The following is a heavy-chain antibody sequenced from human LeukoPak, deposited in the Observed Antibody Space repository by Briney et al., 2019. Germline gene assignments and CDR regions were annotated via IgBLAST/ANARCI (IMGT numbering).Heavy chain of an antibody. J-gene: IGHJ4*02. CDR2: IYYSGST. CDR1: GGSISSGGYY. V-gene: IGHV4-31*03. CDR3: ARGLTAMVDY. Sequence: NPSQTLSLTCTVSGGSISSGGYYWSWIRQHPGKGLEWIGYIYYSGSTYYNPSLKSRVTTSVDTSKNQFSLKLSSVTAADTAVYYCARGLTAMVDYWGQGTLVTVSS. D-gene: IGHD5-18*01.